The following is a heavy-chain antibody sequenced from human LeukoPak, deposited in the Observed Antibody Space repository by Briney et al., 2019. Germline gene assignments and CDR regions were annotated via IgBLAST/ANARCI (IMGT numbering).Heavy chain of an antibody. CDR2: IIPIFGTA. J-gene: IGHJ5*02. CDR3: ARSQDIVVVVAAKRGGYWFDP. Sequence: SVKVSCKASGGTFSSYAISWVRQAPGQGLEWMGGIIPIFGTANYAQKFQGRVTITADKSTSTAYMELSSLRSEDTAVYYCARSQDIVVVVAAKRGGYWFDPWGQGTLVTVSS. D-gene: IGHD2-15*01. V-gene: IGHV1-69*06. CDR1: GGTFSSYA.